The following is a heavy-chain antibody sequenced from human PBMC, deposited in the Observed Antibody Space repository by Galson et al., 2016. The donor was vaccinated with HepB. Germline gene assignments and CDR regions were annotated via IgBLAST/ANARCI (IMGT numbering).Heavy chain of an antibody. CDR3: ARQNWNLFDY. CDR2: INPDGSEK. CDR1: GFILGDTL. Sequence: SLRLSCAASGFILGDTLMSWVRQAPGKGLEWVANINPDGSEKNYVDSVRGRFTISRENAKNSLYLQMDSLRVEETAVYFCARQNWNLFDYWGQGTLVTVSS. V-gene: IGHV3-7*03. D-gene: IGHD1-1*01. J-gene: IGHJ4*02.